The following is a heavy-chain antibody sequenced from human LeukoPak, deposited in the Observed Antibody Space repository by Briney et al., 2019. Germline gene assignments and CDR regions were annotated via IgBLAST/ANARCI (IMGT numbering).Heavy chain of an antibody. CDR3: TRGMGTGPIYY. V-gene: IGHV1-69*05. J-gene: IGHJ4*02. CDR2: IIPLFAAP. D-gene: IGHD3-10*01. CDR1: GGSVTSYA. Sequence: SVKVSCKASGGSVTSYAVSWVRQAPGHGLEWMGGIIPLFAAPNYAQKFQGRVTISTDESTNTAYMELSSLTSKDTAVYFCTRGMGTGPIYYWGQGTLVTVSS.